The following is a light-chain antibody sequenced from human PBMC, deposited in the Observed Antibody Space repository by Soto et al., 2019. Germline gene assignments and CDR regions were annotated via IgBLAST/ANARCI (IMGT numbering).Light chain of an antibody. Sequence: QSALTQPPSASGSPGQSVTISCTGTGNDVGGYNYVSWYQQYPGKAPKLIIYEVYKRPSGVPDRFSGSKSGNTASLTVSGLQAEDEADYYCASYAGSNNWGVFGGGPMLTVL. CDR3: ASYAGSNNWGV. CDR1: GNDVGGYNY. V-gene: IGLV2-8*01. CDR2: EVY. J-gene: IGLJ3*02.